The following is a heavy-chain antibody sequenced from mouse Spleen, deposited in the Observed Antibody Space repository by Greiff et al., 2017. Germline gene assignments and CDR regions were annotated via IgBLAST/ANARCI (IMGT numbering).Heavy chain of an antibody. CDR3: ARRGDYYFDY. CDR2: IYPRDGST. J-gene: IGHJ2*01. V-gene: IGHV1-85*01. Sequence: VKLVESGPELVKPGASVKLSCKASGYTFTSYDINWVKQRPGQGLEWIGWIYPRDGSTKYNEKFKGKATLTVDTSSSTAYMELHSLTSEDSAVYFCARRGDYYFDYWGQGTTLTVSS. CDR1: GYTFTSYD.